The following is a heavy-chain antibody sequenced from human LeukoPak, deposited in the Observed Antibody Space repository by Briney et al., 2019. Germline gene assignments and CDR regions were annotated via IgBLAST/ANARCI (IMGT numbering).Heavy chain of an antibody. V-gene: IGHV1-46*01. CDR3: ARTVGATPFDY. D-gene: IGHD1-26*01. Sequence: ASVKVSCKASGYTFTSYGISWVRQAPGQGLEWMGIINPSGGSTSYAQKFQGRVTMTRDMSTSTVYMELSSLRSEDTAVYYCARTVGATPFDYWGQGTLVTVSS. CDR1: GYTFTSYG. J-gene: IGHJ4*02. CDR2: INPSGGST.